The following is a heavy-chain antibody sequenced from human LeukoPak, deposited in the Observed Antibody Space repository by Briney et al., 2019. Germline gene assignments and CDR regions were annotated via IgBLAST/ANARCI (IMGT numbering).Heavy chain of an antibody. CDR1: GYTFTSYG. Sequence: ASVKVSCKASGYTFTSYGISWVRQAPGQGLEWMGWISAYNGNSNYAQKLQGRVTMTTDTSTSTAYMELRSLRPDDTVVYYCARTSGGTYYYYGMDVWGQGTTVTVSS. D-gene: IGHD2-15*01. CDR2: ISAYNGNS. CDR3: ARTSGGTYYYYGMDV. V-gene: IGHV1-18*01. J-gene: IGHJ6*01.